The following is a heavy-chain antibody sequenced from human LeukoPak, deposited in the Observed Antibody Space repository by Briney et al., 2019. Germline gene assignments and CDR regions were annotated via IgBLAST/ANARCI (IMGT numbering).Heavy chain of an antibody. CDR2: IKNDEGTT. CDR1: GFTFSAYW. Sequence: GGSLRLSCAASGFTFSAYWMHWVRQAPGKGLVWVSRIKNDEGTTNYADSVKGRFTISRDNAKNTLYLHMNSLRAEDTAVYYCARGVATSLDPRGQGTLVTVSS. CDR3: ARGVATSLDP. V-gene: IGHV3-74*01. J-gene: IGHJ5*02. D-gene: IGHD5-12*01.